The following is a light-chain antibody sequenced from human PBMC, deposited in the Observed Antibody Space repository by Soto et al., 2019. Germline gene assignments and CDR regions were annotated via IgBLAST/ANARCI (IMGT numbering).Light chain of an antibody. CDR1: QSIVTY. Sequence: DIQMTQSPSSLSASVGDRVTITCRASQSIVTYLNWYLQKPGKAPKLLIYAASNLQSGVPSRFSCSGSGTDFPLTISSLQPEDFATYFCQQSYSTPPLTLGQGTKVDIK. CDR3: QQSYSTPPLT. J-gene: IGKJ1*01. V-gene: IGKV1-39*01. CDR2: AAS.